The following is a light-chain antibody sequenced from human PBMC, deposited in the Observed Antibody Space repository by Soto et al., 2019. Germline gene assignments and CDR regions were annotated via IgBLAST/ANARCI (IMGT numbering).Light chain of an antibody. Sequence: DLQMTQSPSTLSASVGDRVTITCRASQSISSWLAWYQQKPGKAPKLLIYKASSLESGVPSRFSGRGYGTEFTLTISSLQPDDFAPYYCQHYNSSPWTFGQGTKVEIK. J-gene: IGKJ1*01. V-gene: IGKV1-5*03. CDR1: QSISSW. CDR2: KAS. CDR3: QHYNSSPWT.